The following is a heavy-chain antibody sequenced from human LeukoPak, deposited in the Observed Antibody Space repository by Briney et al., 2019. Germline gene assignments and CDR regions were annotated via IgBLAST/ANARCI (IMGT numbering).Heavy chain of an antibody. J-gene: IGHJ4*02. CDR2: IRSKAYGGTT. D-gene: IGHD2-15*01. Sequence: GGALRLFCTASGFSFGEYAMSWGGQAPRKGLEGVGFIRSKAYGGTTEYAASVKGRFTISRDDSKSIAYLQMNSLKTEDTAVYYCTRGKGDQGWYWGQGTLVTVSS. CDR3: TRGKGDQGWY. V-gene: IGHV3-49*04. CDR1: GFSFGEYA.